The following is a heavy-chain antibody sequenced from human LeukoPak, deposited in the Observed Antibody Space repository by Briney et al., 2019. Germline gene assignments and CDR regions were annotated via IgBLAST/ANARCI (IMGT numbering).Heavy chain of an antibody. D-gene: IGHD2-15*01. V-gene: IGHV5-51*01. CDR1: GYSSTSSW. CDR2: IYLGDSET. J-gene: IGHJ5*02. CDR3: ARQEYCSGGSCYTWFDP. Sequence: GESLKISCKGSGYSSTSSWIGWVRQMPGKGLDRMGIIYLGDSETRYSPSFQGQVTISADKSINTAYLQWSSLKASDTAMYYCARQEYCSGGSCYTWFDPWGQGTLVTVSS.